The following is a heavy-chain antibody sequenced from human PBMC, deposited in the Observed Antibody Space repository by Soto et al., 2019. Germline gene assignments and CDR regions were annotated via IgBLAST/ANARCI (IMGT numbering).Heavy chain of an antibody. CDR2: INHTGST. J-gene: IGHJ5*02. Sequence: PSETLSLTCAVYGGSVNGYYWNWIRQPPGKGLEWIGEINHTGSTNYNPSLKSRVTMSVDTSKNQFSLRLSSVTAADTARYYCATRITVFGLLLPPFDPWGQGTQVTVS. CDR3: ATRITVFGLLLPPFDP. D-gene: IGHD3-3*01. V-gene: IGHV4-34*01. CDR1: GGSVNGYY.